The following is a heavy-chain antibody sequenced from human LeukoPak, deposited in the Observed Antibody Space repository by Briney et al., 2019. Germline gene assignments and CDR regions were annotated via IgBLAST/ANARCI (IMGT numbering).Heavy chain of an antibody. V-gene: IGHV1-18*01. J-gene: IGHJ1*01. CDR2: ISAYNGNT. D-gene: IGHD2-15*01. CDR3: AREGYCSGSNCWNFQH. Sequence: ASVKVSCKASGYTFTSYGISWVRQAPGQGLEWMGWISAYNGNTNYAQKLRGRVTMTTDTSTSTAYMELRSLRSDDTAVYYCAREGYCSGSNCWNFQHWGQGTLVTVSS. CDR1: GYTFTSYG.